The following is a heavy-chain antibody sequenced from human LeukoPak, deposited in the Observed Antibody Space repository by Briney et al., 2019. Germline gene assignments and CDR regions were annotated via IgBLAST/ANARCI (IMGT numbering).Heavy chain of an antibody. D-gene: IGHD1-1*01. Sequence: SETLSLTCTVSGDSISSGDNYWSWIRQPPGKGLEWIGYIHYSGSAYYNPSLKSRVIISGDMSKNQFSLTLNSLTAADSAMYYCARAATGTNSWYYFDYWGQGTLVTVSS. J-gene: IGHJ4*02. CDR1: GDSISSGDNY. CDR2: IHYSGSA. V-gene: IGHV4-30-4*01. CDR3: ARAATGTNSWYYFDY.